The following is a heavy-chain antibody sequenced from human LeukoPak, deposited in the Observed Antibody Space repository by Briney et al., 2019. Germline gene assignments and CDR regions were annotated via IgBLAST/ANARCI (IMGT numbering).Heavy chain of an antibody. CDR2: IKSKSDGGTT. D-gene: IGHD5-18*01. Sequence: GGSLRLSCAASGFTFSNAWMSWVRQAPGKGVEWVGRIKSKSDGGTTDYAAPVKGRFTISRDDSKNTLYLQMNSLKTEDTAVYYCTTGGRIQLWPYYYYYMDVWGKGTTVTVSS. J-gene: IGHJ6*03. CDR1: GFTFSNAW. CDR3: TTGGRIQLWPYYYYYMDV. V-gene: IGHV3-15*01.